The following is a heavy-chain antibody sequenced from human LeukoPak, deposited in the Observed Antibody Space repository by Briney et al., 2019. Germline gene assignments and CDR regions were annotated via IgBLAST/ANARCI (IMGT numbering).Heavy chain of an antibody. CDR2: IYSGGST. Sequence: GGSLRLSCAASGFIVSSNYMKWVRQAPGKGLEWVSSIYSGGSTYYADSVTGRFTISRDNSKNTVYLQMNSLRGEDTAVYYCATARRYSGYDSGLDYWGQGTLVTVSS. CDR3: ATARRYSGYDSGLDY. D-gene: IGHD5-12*01. CDR1: GFIVSSNY. V-gene: IGHV3-53*01. J-gene: IGHJ4*02.